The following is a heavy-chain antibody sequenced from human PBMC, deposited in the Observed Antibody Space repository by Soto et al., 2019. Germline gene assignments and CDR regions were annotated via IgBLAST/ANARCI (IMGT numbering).Heavy chain of an antibody. CDR2: ISSSSSYT. CDR1: GFTFSDYY. V-gene: IGHV3-11*06. Sequence: GGSLRLSCAASGFTFSDYYMSWIRQAPGKGLGWVSYISSSSSYTNYADSVKGRFTISRDNAKNSLYLQMNSLRAEDTAVYYCARAAGYGSGSYNYYYYGMDVWGQGTTVTVSS. J-gene: IGHJ6*02. CDR3: ARAAGYGSGSYNYYYYGMDV. D-gene: IGHD3-10*01.